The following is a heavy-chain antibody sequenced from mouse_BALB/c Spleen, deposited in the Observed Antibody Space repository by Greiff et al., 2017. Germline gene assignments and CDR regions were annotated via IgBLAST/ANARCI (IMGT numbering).Heavy chain of an antibody. V-gene: IGHV1-4*02. CDR3: ANLLGDWFAY. J-gene: IGHJ3*01. CDR1: GYTFTSYT. D-gene: IGHD2-1*01. Sequence: VQLQQSAAELARPGASVKMSCKASGYTFTSYTMHWVKQRPGQGLEWIGYINPSSGYTEYNQKFKDKTTLTADKSSSTAYMQLSSLTSEDSAVYYCANLLGDWFAYWGQGTLVTVSA. CDR2: INPSSGYT.